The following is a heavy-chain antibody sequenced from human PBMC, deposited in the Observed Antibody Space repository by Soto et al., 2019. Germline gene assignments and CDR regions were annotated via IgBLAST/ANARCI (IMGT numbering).Heavy chain of an antibody. V-gene: IGHV1-2*04. CDR1: GYTFTDYY. J-gene: IGHJ3*01. CDR3: ARDRVMIAATVGGDSFDV. Sequence: QVQLVQSGAEVRKPGASVKVSCRPSGYTFTDYYIHWVRQAPGQGLEWMGWINPHNGGTNYGRRFQGWVTMTRDTSIGTAYLELNRLTSDATAIYYCARDRVMIAATVGGDSFDVWGPGTLVTVSS. CDR2: INPHNGGT. D-gene: IGHD2-15*01.